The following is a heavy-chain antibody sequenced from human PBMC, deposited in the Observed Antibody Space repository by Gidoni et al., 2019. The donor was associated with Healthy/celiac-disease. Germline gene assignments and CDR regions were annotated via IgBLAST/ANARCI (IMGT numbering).Heavy chain of an antibody. J-gene: IGHJ4*02. CDR3: ARDNAGYGILTGYYNVQDY. CDR1: GFTFSSYW. D-gene: IGHD3-9*01. V-gene: IGHV3-7*01. CDR2: IKQDGSEK. Sequence: EVQLVESGGGLVQPGGSLRLSCAASGFTFSSYWLSWVRQAPGKGLEWVANIKQDGSEKYYVDSVKGRFTISRDNAKNALYLQMNSLRAEDTAVYYCARDNAGYGILTGYYNVQDYWGQGTLVTVSS.